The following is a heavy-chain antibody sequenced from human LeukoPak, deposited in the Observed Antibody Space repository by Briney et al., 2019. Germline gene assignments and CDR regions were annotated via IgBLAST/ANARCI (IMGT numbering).Heavy chain of an antibody. V-gene: IGHV4-39*01. D-gene: IGHD3-22*01. CDR3: ARPLNYDSSGYYLHDY. Sequence: SETLSLTCTVSGDSISSSNYYWGWIRQPPGKGLEWIGSIYYSGSTYYNPSLTSRVTISVDTSKNQFSLKLTSVTAADTAVYYCARPLNYDSSGYYLHDYWGQGTLVTVSP. J-gene: IGHJ4*02. CDR1: GDSISSSNYY. CDR2: IYYSGST.